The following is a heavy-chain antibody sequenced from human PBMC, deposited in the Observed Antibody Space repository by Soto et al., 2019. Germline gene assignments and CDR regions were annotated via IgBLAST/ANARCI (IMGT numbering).Heavy chain of an antibody. J-gene: IGHJ4*02. CDR3: ARRLVQWPRDCSAN. D-gene: IGHD6-19*01. V-gene: IGHV4-59*08. CDR2: IYYSGST. Sequence: PSETLSLTCTVSGGSISSYYWSWIRQPPGKGLEWTGYIYYSGSTNYNPSLKSRVTISVDTSKNQFSLKLSSVTAADTAVYYCARRLVQWPRDCSANWGQGTLVTVSS. CDR1: GGSISSYY.